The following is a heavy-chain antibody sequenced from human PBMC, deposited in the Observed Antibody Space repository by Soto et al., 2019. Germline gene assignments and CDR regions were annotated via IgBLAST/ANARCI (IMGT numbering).Heavy chain of an antibody. CDR1: GGSISSGGYS. V-gene: IGHV4-30-2*01. CDR2: IYHSGST. D-gene: IGHD1-1*01. CDR3: ARVNGLETYWIFDY. Sequence: SETLSLTCAVSGGSISSGGYSWSWIRQPPGKGLEWIGYIYHSGSTYYNPSLKSRVTISVDRSKNQFSLKLSSVTAADTAVYYCARVNGLETYWIFDYWGQGPLVTVSS. J-gene: IGHJ4*02.